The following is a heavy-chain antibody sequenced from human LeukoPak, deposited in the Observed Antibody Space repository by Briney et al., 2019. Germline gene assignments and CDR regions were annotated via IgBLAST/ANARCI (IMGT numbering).Heavy chain of an antibody. J-gene: IGHJ4*02. CDR3: ARQPISGWDFDY. CDR1: GVSISGHY. CDR2: ISHSGDT. D-gene: IGHD6-19*01. Sequence: ASETLSLTCSVSGVSISGHYWSWIRLPPGKGLEWIGYISHSGDTRYSPSLKGRVTISLDTSKNQFSLTLNSVTAADTAVYYCARQPISGWDFDYWGQGTLVTVSS. V-gene: IGHV4-59*08.